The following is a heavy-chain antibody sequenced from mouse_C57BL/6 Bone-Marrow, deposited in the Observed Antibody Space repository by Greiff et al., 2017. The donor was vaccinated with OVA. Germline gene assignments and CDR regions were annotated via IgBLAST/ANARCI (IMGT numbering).Heavy chain of an antibody. J-gene: IGHJ4*01. Sequence: VQLQQSGPGLVQPSQSLSITCTVSGYSLTSYGVHWVRQSPGQGLEWLGVIWRGGSTDYNAAFMSRLSITKDNSKSQVCFKMNSLRADDTAIYYCASAHLLWYYAMDYWGQGTSVTVSS. CDR2: IWRGGST. D-gene: IGHD2-10*01. CDR3: ASAHLLWYYAMDY. V-gene: IGHV2-5*01. CDR1: GYSLTSYG.